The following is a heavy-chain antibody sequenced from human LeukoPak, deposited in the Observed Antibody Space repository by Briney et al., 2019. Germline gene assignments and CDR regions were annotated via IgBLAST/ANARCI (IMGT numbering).Heavy chain of an antibody. D-gene: IGHD3-22*01. CDR1: GGSISSGSYY. Sequence: SETLSLTCPVSGGSISSGSYYWSWIRQPPGKGLEWIGYIYYSGSTNYNPSLKSRVTISVDTSKNQFSLKLSSVTAADTAVYYCARGGVVVITDSYYFDYWGQGTLVTVSS. V-gene: IGHV4-61*01. J-gene: IGHJ4*02. CDR2: IYYSGST. CDR3: ARGGVVVITDSYYFDY.